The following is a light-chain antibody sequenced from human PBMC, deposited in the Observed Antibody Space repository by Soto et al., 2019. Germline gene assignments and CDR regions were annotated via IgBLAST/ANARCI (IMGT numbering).Light chain of an antibody. Sequence: EIVMTQSPGTLALSPEERATLSCRVTQSGTTNLAWYQQKPGQAPRLLICGASTRATGIPARFSGSGSGTEFTLTISNLQSEDFAVYYCHQYNNWPRTCGQGTKVEI. J-gene: IGKJ1*01. V-gene: IGKV3-15*01. CDR3: HQYNNWPRT. CDR2: GAS. CDR1: QSGTTN.